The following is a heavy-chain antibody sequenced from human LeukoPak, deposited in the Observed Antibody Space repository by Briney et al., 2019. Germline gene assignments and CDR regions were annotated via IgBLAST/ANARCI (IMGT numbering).Heavy chain of an antibody. V-gene: IGHV1-18*01. J-gene: IGHJ5*02. CDR3: ARGGKAGGYDSLRDP. D-gene: IGHD5-12*01. CDR1: GYTFTSYG. Sequence: ASVKVSCKASGYTFTSYGISWVRQAPGQGLEWMGWISAYNGNTNYAQKLQGRVTMTTDTSTSTAYMELRSLRSDDTAVYYCARGGKAGGYDSLRDPWGQVTLVTVSS. CDR2: ISAYNGNT.